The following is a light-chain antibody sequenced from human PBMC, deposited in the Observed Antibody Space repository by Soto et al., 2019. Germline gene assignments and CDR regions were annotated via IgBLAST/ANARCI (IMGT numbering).Light chain of an antibody. CDR1: QDISDH. CDR2: EAS. V-gene: IGKV1-27*01. CDR3: QKYNRTPRT. Sequence: DFQMTQSTSSLSASVGDRVTITCRASQDISDHLAWYQHKPGKVPKLLIYEASTLQSGVPSRFSGGGSGTDFTLTISSLQPEDVATYYCQKYNRTPRTFGQGTKVEL. J-gene: IGKJ1*01.